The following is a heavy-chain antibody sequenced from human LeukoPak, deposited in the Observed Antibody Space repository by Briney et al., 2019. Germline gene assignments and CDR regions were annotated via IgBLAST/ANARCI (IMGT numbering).Heavy chain of an antibody. Sequence: GGSLRLPCAASGFTFSSYEMNWVRQAPGKGLEWVSYISSSGSTIYYADSVKGRFTISRDNAKNSLYLQMNSLRAEDTAVYYCASLDRGSYYSFDYWGQGTLVTVSS. CDR2: ISSSGSTI. CDR3: ASLDRGSYYSFDY. J-gene: IGHJ4*02. CDR1: GFTFSSYE. V-gene: IGHV3-48*03. D-gene: IGHD1-26*01.